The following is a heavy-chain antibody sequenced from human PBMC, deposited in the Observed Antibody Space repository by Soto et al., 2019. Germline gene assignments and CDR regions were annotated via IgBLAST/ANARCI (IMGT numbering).Heavy chain of an antibody. CDR3: ARDSFNAGTGDY. V-gene: IGHV4-59*01. J-gene: IGHJ4*02. D-gene: IGHD6-13*01. Sequence: SETLSLTCTVSGDSINGYVWNWIRQPPGKELEWIGYIYSRGHTTYNPSLKSRVTMSVDTSKNQFSLILNSVTAADTAVYYCARDSFNAGTGDYWGQGTLVTVSS. CDR1: GDSINGYV. CDR2: IYSRGHT.